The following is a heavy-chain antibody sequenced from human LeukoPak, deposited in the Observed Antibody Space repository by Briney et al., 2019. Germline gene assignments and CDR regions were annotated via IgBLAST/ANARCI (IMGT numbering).Heavy chain of an antibody. CDR2: IIPFFGTA. V-gene: IGHV1-69*05. J-gene: IGHJ6*03. CDR1: GDTFSSYA. D-gene: IGHD3-3*01. Sequence: GASVKVSCKASGDTFSSYAIGWVRQAPGQGLEWMGGIIPFFGTANYAQKFQGRVTITTDTSTSTAYMELRSLRSDDTAVYYCARDSAAYYDFWSGYYSPDYYYMDVWGKGTTVTVSS. CDR3: ARDSAAYYDFWSGYYSPDYYYMDV.